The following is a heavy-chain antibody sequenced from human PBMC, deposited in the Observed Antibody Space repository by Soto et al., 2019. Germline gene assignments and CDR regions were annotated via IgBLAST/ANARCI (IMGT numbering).Heavy chain of an antibody. CDR2: IYWDDDK. D-gene: IGHD1-26*01. Sequence: QITLKESGPTLVKPTQTLTLTCTFSGFSLSTSGVGVGWIRQPPGKALEWLALIYWDDDKRYSPSLKSRLTITKDTSKTPVVLTMTNMDPVDTATYYCARGGSYLLAFDYWGQGTLVTVSS. V-gene: IGHV2-5*02. J-gene: IGHJ4*02. CDR1: GFSLSTSGVG. CDR3: ARGGSYLLAFDY.